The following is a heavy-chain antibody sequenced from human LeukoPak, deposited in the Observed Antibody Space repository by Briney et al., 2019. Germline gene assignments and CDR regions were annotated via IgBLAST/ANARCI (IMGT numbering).Heavy chain of an antibody. CDR1: GGSSSSFY. J-gene: IGHJ4*02. CDR2: IYTSGST. Sequence: SETLSLTCTVSGGSSSSFYWSWIRQPAGKGLEWIGRIYTSGSTNYNPSLKSRVTMSVDTSKNQFSLKLSSVTAADTAVYYCARELPSPGGIDYWGQGTLVTVSS. D-gene: IGHD3-16*01. V-gene: IGHV4-4*07. CDR3: ARELPSPGGIDY.